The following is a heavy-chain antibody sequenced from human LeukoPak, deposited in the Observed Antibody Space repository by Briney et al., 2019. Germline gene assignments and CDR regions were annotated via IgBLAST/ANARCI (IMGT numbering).Heavy chain of an antibody. D-gene: IGHD3-22*01. CDR3: ARGVRYYNDSSGCYYYDY. Sequence: GRSLRLSCAASGFTFSSYSMNWVHQAPGKGLEWVSYITSGSSTIYYADSVKGRFTISRDNAKSSLYLQMNSLRDEDTAVYYCARGVRYYNDSSGCYYYDYWGQGTLVTVSS. CDR1: GFTFSSYS. CDR2: ITSGSSTI. V-gene: IGHV3-48*02. J-gene: IGHJ4*02.